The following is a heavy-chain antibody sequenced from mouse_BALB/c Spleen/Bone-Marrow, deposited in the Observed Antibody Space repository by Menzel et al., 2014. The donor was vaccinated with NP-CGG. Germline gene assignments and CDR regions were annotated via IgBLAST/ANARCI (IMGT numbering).Heavy chain of an antibody. J-gene: IGHJ4*01. CDR2: INPYNDGT. CDR1: VYTFTNYV. CDR3: ARGGGNFFPPMDY. D-gene: IGHD2-1*01. V-gene: IGHV1-14*01. Sequence: VQLQQSGPELVKPGASVKMSCKASVYTFTNYVIHWVKRKPGQGLEWIGYINPYNDGTKYNEKFRGKPTLTSDKSSSTAYMELSSLTSEDSAVYYCARGGGNFFPPMDYWGQGTSVTVSS.